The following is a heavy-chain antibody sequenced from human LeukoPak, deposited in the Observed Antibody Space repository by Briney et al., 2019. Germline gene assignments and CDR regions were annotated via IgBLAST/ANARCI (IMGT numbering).Heavy chain of an antibody. Sequence: GGSLRLSCAASGFTFSSYAMSWVRQAPGKGLEWVSAISGSGGSTYYADSVKGRFTISGDNSKNTLYLQMNSLRAEDTAVYYCAKVGGYYDILTGYPNDAFDIWGQGTMVTVSS. CDR1: GFTFSSYA. D-gene: IGHD3-9*01. V-gene: IGHV3-23*01. CDR2: ISGSGGST. CDR3: AKVGGYYDILTGYPNDAFDI. J-gene: IGHJ3*02.